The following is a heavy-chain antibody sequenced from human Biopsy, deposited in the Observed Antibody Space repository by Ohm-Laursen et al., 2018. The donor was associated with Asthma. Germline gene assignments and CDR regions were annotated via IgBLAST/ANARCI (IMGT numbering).Heavy chain of an antibody. J-gene: IGHJ4*02. D-gene: IGHD6-19*01. CDR3: AREGIAVAHFDY. Sequence: SLRLSCTASGFTFSSYAMHWVRQAPGKGLEWVAVVSYDGSNKYYADSVKGRFTISRDNSKNTLYLQMNSLRAEDTAVYYCAREGIAVAHFDYWGQGTLVTVSS. CDR1: GFTFSSYA. V-gene: IGHV3-30-3*01. CDR2: VSYDGSNK.